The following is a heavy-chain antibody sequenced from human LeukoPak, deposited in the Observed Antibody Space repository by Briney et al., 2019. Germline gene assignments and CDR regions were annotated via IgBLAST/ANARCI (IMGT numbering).Heavy chain of an antibody. J-gene: IGHJ3*02. CDR3: ASGDAFDI. CDR2: ISSSGSTI. V-gene: IGHV3-48*01. Sequence: GGSLRLSCAASGFNFYNYNMNWVRQAPGKGLEWVSYISSSGSTIYYADSVKGRFTISRDNSKNTLYLQMNSLRAEDTAVYYCASGDAFDIWGRGTMVTVSS. CDR1: GFNFYNYN.